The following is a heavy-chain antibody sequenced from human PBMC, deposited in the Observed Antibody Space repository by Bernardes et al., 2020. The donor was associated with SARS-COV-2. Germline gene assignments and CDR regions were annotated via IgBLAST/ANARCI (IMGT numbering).Heavy chain of an antibody. V-gene: IGHV1-18*04. CDR1: GYTFTSYG. J-gene: IGHJ6*01. Sequence: ASVKVSCKASGYTFTSYGISWVRQAPGQGLEWMGWISAYNGNTHYAQKLQGRVTITTDTSTSTAYMELRSLRSDDTAVYYCARDNREMSFGNPYYGMDVWGHGTTGTVST. CDR2: ISAYNGNT. D-gene: IGHD3-3*01. CDR3: ARDNREMSFGNPYYGMDV.